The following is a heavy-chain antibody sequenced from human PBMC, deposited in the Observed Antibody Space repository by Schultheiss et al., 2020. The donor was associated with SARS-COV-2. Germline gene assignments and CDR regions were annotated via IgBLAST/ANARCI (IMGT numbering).Heavy chain of an antibody. D-gene: IGHD3-22*01. CDR1: GFTFSSYS. Sequence: GESLKISCAASGFTFSSYSMNWVRQAPGKGLEWVSSISSSSSYIYYADSVKGRFTISRDNAKNSLYLQMNSLRAEDTAVYYCARDFTQITMIVVVPGWSYGMDVWGQGTTVTVSS. J-gene: IGHJ6*02. CDR2: ISSSSSYI. V-gene: IGHV3-21*01. CDR3: ARDFTQITMIVVVPGWSYGMDV.